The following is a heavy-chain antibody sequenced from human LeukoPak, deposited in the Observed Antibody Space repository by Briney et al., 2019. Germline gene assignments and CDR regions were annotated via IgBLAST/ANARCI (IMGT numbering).Heavy chain of an antibody. CDR3: VRHEGIGDSGNYYFHS. J-gene: IGHJ4*02. CDR1: GGSIRGYY. CDR2: VYDSGST. Sequence: SETLSLTCTVSGGSIRGYYCSWVRQTPGKGLEWIGYVYDSGSTNYTPSLKSRVTMSMDTSKNQFSLHLRSVTAEDTAVYYCVRHEGIGDSGNYYFHSWGQGALVTVSS. D-gene: IGHD5-12*01. V-gene: IGHV4-59*08.